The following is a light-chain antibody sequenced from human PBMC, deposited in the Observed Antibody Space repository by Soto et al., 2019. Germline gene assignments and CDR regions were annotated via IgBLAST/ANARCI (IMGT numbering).Light chain of an antibody. CDR1: QSVSSN. CDR2: GAS. Sequence: EIVMTQSPATLSVSPGERATLSCRASQSVSSNLAWYQQKPGQAPRLLICGASTRATGIPARFSGSGSGTDFPLTISTLRSHDFSGYYCQQYNNWSPLTFGGGIKVEIK. J-gene: IGKJ4*01. V-gene: IGKV3-15*01. CDR3: QQYNNWSPLT.